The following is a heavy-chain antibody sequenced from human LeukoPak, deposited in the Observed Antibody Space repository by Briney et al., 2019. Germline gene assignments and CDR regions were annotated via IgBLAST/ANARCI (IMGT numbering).Heavy chain of an antibody. J-gene: IGHJ4*02. CDR2: IYHTGSA. CDR1: GVSFSNYY. V-gene: IGHV4-59*01. D-gene: IGHD6-13*01. Sequence: PSETLSLTCTVSGVSFSNYYWSWIRQSPGKGLEWIGYIYHTGSANYSPSLKSRVSISIDTSKNQFSLRLSSVTAADTAVYYCAVIAAAPSLPRIDYWGQGTLVTVSS. CDR3: AVIAAAPSLPRIDY.